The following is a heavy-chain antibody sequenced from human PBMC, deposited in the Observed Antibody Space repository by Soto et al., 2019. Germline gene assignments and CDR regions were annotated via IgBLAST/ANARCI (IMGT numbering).Heavy chain of an antibody. CDR1: SDNINTYF. CDR2: IYSSGSP. Sequence: TSETLSLTCPFSSDNINTYFWSWIRQPPGKGLEWIGQIYSSGSPSYNPSLKSRVTISIDTSKKDVSMRLSSVTAADTAVYYCARHLTGSFSGQDYWGPGSLVTVSS. V-gene: IGHV4-59*08. J-gene: IGHJ4*02. D-gene: IGHD2-15*01. CDR3: ARHLTGSFSGQDY.